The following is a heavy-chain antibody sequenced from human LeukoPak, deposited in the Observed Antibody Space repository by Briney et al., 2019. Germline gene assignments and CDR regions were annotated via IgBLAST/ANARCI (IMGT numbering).Heavy chain of an antibody. Sequence: ASVKVSCKASGYTFTSYGISWVRQAPGQGLEWMGWISSYNGNTNYAQKLQGRVTMTTDTSTSTAYMELRSLRSDDTAVYYCARGISSGWSSHQLGYWGQGTLVTVSS. CDR1: GYTFTSYG. CDR3: ARGISSGWSSHQLGY. D-gene: IGHD6-19*01. J-gene: IGHJ4*02. CDR2: ISSYNGNT. V-gene: IGHV1-18*01.